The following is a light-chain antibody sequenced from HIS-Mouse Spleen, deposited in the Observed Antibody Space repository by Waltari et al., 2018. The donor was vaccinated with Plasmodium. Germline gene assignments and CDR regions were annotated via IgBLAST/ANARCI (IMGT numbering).Light chain of an antibody. CDR1: QSVSSN. V-gene: IGKV3-15*01. J-gene: IGKJ1*01. CDR2: GAS. Sequence: EIVLTQSPATLSVSLGESATLSCRASQSVSSNFAWYQQKPGQAPRLLIYGASTRATGIPARFSGSGSGTEFTLTISSMQSEDFAVYYCQQYNNWPRGTFGQGTKVEIK. CDR3: QQYNNWPRGT.